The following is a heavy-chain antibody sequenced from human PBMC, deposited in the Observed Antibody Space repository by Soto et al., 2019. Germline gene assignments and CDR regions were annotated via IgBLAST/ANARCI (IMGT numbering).Heavy chain of an antibody. V-gene: IGHV3-23*01. Sequence: GGSLRLSCAASGFTFSSYSIYWVRQAPGKGLEWVSGISGSGSGTYYADSVKGRFTISRDNSKNTLYLQMNSLRAEDTAVYYCAKAYYDILTGPAYWGQGTLVTVSS. CDR1: GFTFSSYS. CDR2: ISGSGSGT. J-gene: IGHJ4*02. CDR3: AKAYYDILTGPAY. D-gene: IGHD3-9*01.